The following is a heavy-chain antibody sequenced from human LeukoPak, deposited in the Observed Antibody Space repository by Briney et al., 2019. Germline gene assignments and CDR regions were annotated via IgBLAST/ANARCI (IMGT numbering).Heavy chain of an antibody. CDR3: AKPPVVAVAGLYFDY. CDR2: IWYDGSNK. D-gene: IGHD6-19*01. V-gene: IGHV3-33*06. J-gene: IGHJ4*02. CDR1: GFTFSSYG. Sequence: GSLRLSCAASGFTFSSYGMHWVRQAPGKGLEWVAVIWYDGSNKYYADSVKGRFTISRDNSKNTLYLQMNSLRAEDTAVYYCAKPPVVAVAGLYFDYWGQGTLVTVSS.